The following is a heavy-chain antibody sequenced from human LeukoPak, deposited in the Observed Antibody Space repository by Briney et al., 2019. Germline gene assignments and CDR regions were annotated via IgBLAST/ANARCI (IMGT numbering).Heavy chain of an antibody. CDR2: IIPIFGTA. V-gene: IGHV1-69*05. CDR3: ARDRGSYTGGFDY. Sequence: SVKVSCTASGGTFSSYAISWVRQAPGQGLEWMGGIIPIFGTANYAQKFQGRVTITTDESTSTAYMELRSLRSDDTAVYYCARDRGSYTGGFDYWGQGTLVTVSS. D-gene: IGHD1-26*01. J-gene: IGHJ4*02. CDR1: GGTFSSYA.